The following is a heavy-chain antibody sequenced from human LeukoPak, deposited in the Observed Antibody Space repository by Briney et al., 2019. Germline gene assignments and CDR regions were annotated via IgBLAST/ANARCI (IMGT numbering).Heavy chain of an antibody. CDR3: ARDQYSGSYYVNFFDY. CDR2: ISYDGSNK. CDR1: GFTFSSYA. V-gene: IGHV3-30-3*01. Sequence: PGRSLRLSCAASGFTFSSYAMHWVRQAPGKGLEWVAVISYDGSNKYYADSVKGRFTISRDNSKNTLYLQMNSLRAEDTAVYYCARDQYSGSYYVNFFDYWGQGTLVTDSS. D-gene: IGHD1-26*01. J-gene: IGHJ4*02.